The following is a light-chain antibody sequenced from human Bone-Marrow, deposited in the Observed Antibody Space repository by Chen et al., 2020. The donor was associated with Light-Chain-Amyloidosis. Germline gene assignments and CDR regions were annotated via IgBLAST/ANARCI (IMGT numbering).Light chain of an antibody. CDR2: DAS. Sequence: IQMTQSPSALSASVGDKITITCRASETITNWVAWYQQKPGKAPKLLIFDASTLHSGVPSRFSASGSGTEFTLTINNLQPDDFATYYGKQYNSYLATFGQGTKV. CDR3: KQYNSYLAT. J-gene: IGKJ1*01. V-gene: IGKV1-5*01. CDR1: ETITNW.